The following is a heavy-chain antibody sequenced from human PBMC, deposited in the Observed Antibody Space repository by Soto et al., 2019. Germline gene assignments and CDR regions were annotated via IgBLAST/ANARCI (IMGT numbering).Heavy chain of an antibody. J-gene: IGHJ4*02. D-gene: IGHD3-22*01. CDR1: GFTFSSYA. CDR2: ISGGGGST. Sequence: GGSLRLSCAASGFTFSSYAMNWVRQAPGKGLEWVSAISGGGGSTYYADSVKGRFTISRDNSKNTLYLQMNSLRAEDTAVYYCAKKTSSNYYYVSTFDYWGQGTLVTVSS. V-gene: IGHV3-23*01. CDR3: AKKTSSNYYYVSTFDY.